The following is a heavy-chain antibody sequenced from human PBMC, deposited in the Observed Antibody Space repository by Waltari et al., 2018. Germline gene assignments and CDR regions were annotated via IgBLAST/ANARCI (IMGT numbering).Heavy chain of an antibody. D-gene: IGHD4-17*01. CDR2: INHSGST. Sequence: QVQLQQWGAGLLKPSETLSLTCAVYGGSFSGYYWSWIRQPPGKGLEWIGEINHSGSTNYNPSRNSRVTISVDTSKNQSSLKLGSVTAADTAVYYCARGRTRLFDYWGQGTLVTVSS. J-gene: IGHJ4*02. CDR3: ARGRTRLFDY. CDR1: GGSFSGYY. V-gene: IGHV4-34*01.